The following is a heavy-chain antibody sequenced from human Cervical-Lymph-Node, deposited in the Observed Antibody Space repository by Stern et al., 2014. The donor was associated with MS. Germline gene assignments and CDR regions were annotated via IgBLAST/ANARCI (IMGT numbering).Heavy chain of an antibody. CDR3: SRDADGYSLVFGY. Sequence: EQLVESGPGLVKPSQTLSLTCAVTGGSISSAEYYWSWIRQSPGKGLEWIGYIHNSGTTYYNPSLKSRVTRSVDTSKNQFSLKLRSVTAADTAVYYCSRDADGYSLVFGYWGRGTLVTVSS. CDR2: IHNSGTT. J-gene: IGHJ4*02. D-gene: IGHD5-24*01. CDR1: GGSISSAEYY. V-gene: IGHV4-30-4*01.